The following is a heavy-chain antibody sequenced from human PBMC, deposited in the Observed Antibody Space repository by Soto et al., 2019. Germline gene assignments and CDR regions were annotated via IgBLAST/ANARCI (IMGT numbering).Heavy chain of an antibody. CDR1: GYTFTSYG. J-gene: IGHJ6*02. CDR3: ARFLGYDFWSGSPYYYGMDV. Sequence: RASVKVSCKASGYTFTSYGISWVRQAPGQGLEWMGWISAYNGNTNYAQKLQGRVTMTTDTSTSTAYMELRSLRSDDTAVYYCARFLGYDFWSGSPYYYGMDVWGQGTTVTVSS. V-gene: IGHV1-18*04. D-gene: IGHD3-3*01. CDR2: ISAYNGNT.